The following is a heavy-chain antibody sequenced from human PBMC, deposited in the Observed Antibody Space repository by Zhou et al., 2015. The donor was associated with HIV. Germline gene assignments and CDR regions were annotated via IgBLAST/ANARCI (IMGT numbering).Heavy chain of an antibody. CDR1: AGTFSNYV. CDR2: IIPIFGTA. V-gene: IGHV1-69*12. D-gene: IGHD1-26*01. J-gene: IGHJ4*02. Sequence: QVQLLQSGPEVKKPGSSVKVSCKTSAGTFSNYVFTWVRQAPGQGLEYVGGIIPIFGTANYAQKFQGRVTITADESTSTAYMELSSLRSEDTAVYYCARGLHGVRGSGSYYYFDYWGQGTLVTVSS. CDR3: ARGLHGVRGSGSYYYFDY.